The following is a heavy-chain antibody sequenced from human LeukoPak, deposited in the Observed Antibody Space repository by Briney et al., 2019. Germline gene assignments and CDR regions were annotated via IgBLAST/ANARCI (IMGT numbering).Heavy chain of an antibody. CDR3: ARIFQYYYYYMDV. CDR2: INHSGST. Sequence: SETLSLTCAVYGGSFSHYYWSWIRQPPGKGLEWIGEINHSGSTNYNPSLKSRVTISVDTSKNQFSLKLSSVTAADTAVYYCARIFQYYYYYMDVWGKGTTVTVSS. CDR1: GGSFSHYY. V-gene: IGHV4-34*01. D-gene: IGHD3-3*01. J-gene: IGHJ6*03.